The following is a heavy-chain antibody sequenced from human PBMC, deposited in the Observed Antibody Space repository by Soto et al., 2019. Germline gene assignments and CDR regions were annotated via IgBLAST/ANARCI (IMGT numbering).Heavy chain of an antibody. CDR2: VWFDGINK. CDR3: ARGRAYGDY. CDR1: GFTFTSYG. D-gene: IGHD4-17*01. V-gene: IGHV3-33*01. J-gene: IGHJ4*02. Sequence: QVQLVESGGGVVQPGRSLRLSCAASGFTFTSYGMHWVRQAPGKGLEWVALVWFDGINKYYSDSVKGRFTISRDNSRNTLYLLMDSLRPEDSALYYCARGRAYGDYWGQGTLVTVSS.